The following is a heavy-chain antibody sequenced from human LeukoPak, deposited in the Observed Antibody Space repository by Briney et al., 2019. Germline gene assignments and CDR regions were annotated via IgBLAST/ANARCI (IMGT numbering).Heavy chain of an antibody. Sequence: SETLSLTCAVYGGSFSGYYWSWIRQPPGKGLEWIGEINHSGSTNYNPSLKSRVTISVDTSKNQFSLKLSSVTAADTAVYYCARHVGITMIVVVPGESYFDYWGQGTLVTVSS. D-gene: IGHD3-22*01. CDR3: ARHVGITMIVVVPGESYFDY. CDR2: INHSGST. J-gene: IGHJ4*02. V-gene: IGHV4-34*01. CDR1: GGSFSGYY.